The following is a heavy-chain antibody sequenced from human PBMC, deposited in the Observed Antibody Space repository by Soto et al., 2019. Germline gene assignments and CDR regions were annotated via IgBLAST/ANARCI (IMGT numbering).Heavy chain of an antibody. D-gene: IGHD1-7*01. CDR2: ISSSSSYI. V-gene: IGHV3-21*01. CDR1: GFTFSIYS. J-gene: IGHJ6*02. CDR3: ARGKLHLTRRGMDV. Sequence: GGSLRISCAASGFTFSIYSVNCVLQAPGKGLEWVSSISSSSSYIYYADSVKGRFTISRDNAKNSLYLQMNSLRAEDTAVYYCARGKLHLTRRGMDVWGQGTTVTVSS.